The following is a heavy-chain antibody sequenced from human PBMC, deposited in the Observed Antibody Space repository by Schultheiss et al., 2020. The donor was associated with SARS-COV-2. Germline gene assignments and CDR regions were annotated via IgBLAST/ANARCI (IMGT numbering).Heavy chain of an antibody. J-gene: IGHJ4*02. D-gene: IGHD3-3*01. CDR1: GYTFTSYY. CDR2: INPSGGST. V-gene: IGHV1-46*01. Sequence: ASVKVSCKASGYTFTSYYMHWVRQAPGQGLEWMGIINPSGGSTSYAQKFQGGVTMTRDTSTSTVYMELSSLRSEDTAVYYCARSPDPFGVVTIFDYWGQGTLVTVSS. CDR3: ARSPDPFGVVTIFDY.